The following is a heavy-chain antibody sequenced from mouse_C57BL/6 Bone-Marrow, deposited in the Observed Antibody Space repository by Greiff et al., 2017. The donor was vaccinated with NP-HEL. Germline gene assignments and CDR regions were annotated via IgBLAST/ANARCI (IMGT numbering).Heavy chain of an antibody. V-gene: IGHV7-1*01. J-gene: IGHJ3*01. CDR1: GFTFSDFY. D-gene: IGHD3-2*02. CDR2: SRNKANDYTT. CDR3: ARDAGSGYPWFAY. Sequence: EVKVVESGGGLVQSGRSLRLSCAPSGFTFSDFYMEWVRQAPGKGLEWIAASRNKANDYTTEYSASVKGRFIVSRDTSQSILYLQMNALRAEDTAIYYCARDAGSGYPWFAYWGQGTLVTVSA.